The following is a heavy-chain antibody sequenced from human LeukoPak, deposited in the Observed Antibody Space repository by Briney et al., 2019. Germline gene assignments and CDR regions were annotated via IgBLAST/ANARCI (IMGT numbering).Heavy chain of an antibody. D-gene: IGHD5-24*01. J-gene: IGHJ2*01. V-gene: IGHV4-39*01. CDR1: AGSISSSSHH. CDR2: IYYGRTT. Sequence: PSETLSLTCTVSAGSISSSSHHWGWIRQSPGKGLEWIGSIYYGRTTYYNPSLNSRVTISVVTSKNQFSLQLNSVTAADTAVYYCARGLVEMATRYFDLWGRDTLVTVSS. CDR3: ARGLVEMATRYFDL.